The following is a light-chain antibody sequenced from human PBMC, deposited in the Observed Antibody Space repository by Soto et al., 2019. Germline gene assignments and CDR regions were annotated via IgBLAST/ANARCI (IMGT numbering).Light chain of an antibody. Sequence: DIQVTQSPSSLSASVVDRVTITFRASQSISSWLAWYQQKPGKAPKLLIYDASSLESGVPSRFSGSGSATEFTLTISSLQPDDFATYYCQQYNNYWTFGQGTNVDIK. CDR2: DAS. CDR1: QSISSW. V-gene: IGKV1-5*01. CDR3: QQYNNYWT. J-gene: IGKJ1*01.